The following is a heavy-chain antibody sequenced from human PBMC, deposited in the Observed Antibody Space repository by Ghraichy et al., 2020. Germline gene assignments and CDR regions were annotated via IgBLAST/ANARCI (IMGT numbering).Heavy chain of an antibody. CDR1: GGSFSGYY. CDR2: INHSGST. J-gene: IGHJ1*01. V-gene: IGHV4-34*01. CDR3: ARSGHMTTVSKRNFQH. Sequence: SQTLSLTCAVYGGSFSGYYWSWIRQPPGKGLEWIGEINHSGSTNYNPSLKSRVTISVDTSKNQFSLKLSSVTAADTAVYYCARSGHMTTVSKRNFQHWGQGTLVTVSS. D-gene: IGHD4-17*01.